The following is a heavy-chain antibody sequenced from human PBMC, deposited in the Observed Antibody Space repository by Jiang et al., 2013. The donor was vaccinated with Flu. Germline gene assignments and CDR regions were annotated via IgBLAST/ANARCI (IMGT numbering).Heavy chain of an antibody. Sequence: LVESGGGVVQPGRSLRLSCAASGFTFSSYGMHWVRQAPGKGLEWVAVIWYDGSNKYYADSVKGRFTISRDNSKNTLYLQMNSLRAEDTAVYYCARGRYCSSTSCHDGVVIEDLDYWGQGTLVTVSS. CDR1: GFTFSSYG. V-gene: IGHV3-33*01. D-gene: IGHD2-2*01. J-gene: IGHJ4*02. CDR3: ARGRYCSSTSCHDGVVIEDLDY. CDR2: IWYDGSNK.